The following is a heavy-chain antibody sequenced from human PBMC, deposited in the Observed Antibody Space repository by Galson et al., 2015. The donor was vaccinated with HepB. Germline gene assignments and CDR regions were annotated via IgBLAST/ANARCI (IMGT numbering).Heavy chain of an antibody. V-gene: IGHV4-34*01. Sequence: SETLSLTCAVYGGSFSDYYWSWVRQPPGKGLEWIGEINHSGSTNDNPSLKSRITISVDTSKNQFSLKLTSVTAAGAAVYYCARGPASVVYDYVWGSSRQPLYYLDSWGQGTLLTVSS. CDR3: ARGPASVVYDYVWGSSRQPLYYLDS. CDR1: GGSFSDYY. J-gene: IGHJ4*02. CDR2: INHSGST. D-gene: IGHD3-16*02.